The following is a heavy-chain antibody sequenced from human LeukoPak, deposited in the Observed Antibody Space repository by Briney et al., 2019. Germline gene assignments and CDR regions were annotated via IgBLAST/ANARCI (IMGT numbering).Heavy chain of an antibody. CDR3: ARVAVGGHWFDP. J-gene: IGHJ5*02. V-gene: IGHV1-46*01. D-gene: IGHD3-10*01. CDR2: INPSGGST. CDR1: GYTFTSYY. Sequence: GASVKVSCKASGYTFTSYYIHWVRQAPGQGLEWMGIINPSGGSTSYAQKFQGRVTMSRDMSTNTVYMELSSLRSEDTAVYYCARVAVGGHWFDPWAREPWSPSPQ.